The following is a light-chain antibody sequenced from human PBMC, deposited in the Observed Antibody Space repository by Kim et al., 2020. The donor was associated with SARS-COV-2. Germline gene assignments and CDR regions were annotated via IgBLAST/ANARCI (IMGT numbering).Light chain of an antibody. V-gene: IGKV1-5*03. J-gene: IGKJ1*01. CDR3: QQYDTYPRT. Sequence: ASVGDRVTITCRASQGITTYLAWYQQKPGKAPNLLIYRASNLESGVPSRFSGSGSGTKFTLTISSLQPDDFATYYCQQYDTYPRTFGQGTKVDIK. CDR2: RAS. CDR1: QGITTY.